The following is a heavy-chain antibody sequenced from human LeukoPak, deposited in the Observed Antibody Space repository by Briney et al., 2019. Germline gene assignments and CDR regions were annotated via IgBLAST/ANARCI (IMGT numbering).Heavy chain of an antibody. CDR3: ARENFGVDPTSYYYYYYMDV. V-gene: IGHV3-30*04. CDR1: GFTFSSYA. J-gene: IGHJ6*03. CDR2: ISYDGSNK. Sequence: PGGSLRLSCAASGFTFSSYAMHWVRQAPGKGLEWVAVISYDGSNKYYADSVKGRFTISRDNSKNTLYLQMNSLRAEDTAVYYCARENFGVDPTSYYYYYYMDVWGKGTTVTVSS. D-gene: IGHD3-3*01.